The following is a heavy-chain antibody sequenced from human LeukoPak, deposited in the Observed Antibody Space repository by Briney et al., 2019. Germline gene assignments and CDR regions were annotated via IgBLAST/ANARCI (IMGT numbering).Heavy chain of an antibody. D-gene: IGHD1-26*01. CDR2: ISYDGSNK. CDR3: ASGSAHLEDY. CDR1: GFTFSSYA. V-gene: IGHV3-30*04. J-gene: IGHJ4*02. Sequence: GSLRLSCAASGFTFSSYAMHWVRQAPGKGLEWVAVISYDGSNKYYADSVKGRFTISRDNSKNTLYLQMNSLRAEDTAVYYCASGSAHLEDYWGQGTLVTVSS.